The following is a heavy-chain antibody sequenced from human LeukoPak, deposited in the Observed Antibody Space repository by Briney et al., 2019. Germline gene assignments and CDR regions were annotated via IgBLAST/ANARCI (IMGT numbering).Heavy chain of an antibody. CDR1: GFTFGDYA. Sequence: GGSLRLSCTAFGFTFGDYAMSWVRQAPGKGLEWVGFIRSKAYGGTTEYAASVKGRFTISRDDSKSIAYLQMNSLKTEDTAVYYCTRTQWLRPNDSWGQGTLVTVSS. D-gene: IGHD5-12*01. V-gene: IGHV3-49*04. J-gene: IGHJ5*01. CDR2: IRSKAYGGTT. CDR3: TRTQWLRPNDS.